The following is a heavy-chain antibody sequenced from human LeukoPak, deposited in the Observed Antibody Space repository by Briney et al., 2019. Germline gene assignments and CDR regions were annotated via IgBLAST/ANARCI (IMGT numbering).Heavy chain of an antibody. CDR1: GYTFTSYG. V-gene: IGHV1-8*02. CDR3: ASVGHSSSWDDY. Sequence: ASVKVSCKASGYTFTSYGISWVRQAPGQGLEWMGWMNPNSGNTGYAQKFQGRVTMTRNTSISTAYMELSSLRSEDTAVYYCASVGHSSSWDDYWGQGTLVTVSS. D-gene: IGHD6-13*01. J-gene: IGHJ4*02. CDR2: MNPNSGNT.